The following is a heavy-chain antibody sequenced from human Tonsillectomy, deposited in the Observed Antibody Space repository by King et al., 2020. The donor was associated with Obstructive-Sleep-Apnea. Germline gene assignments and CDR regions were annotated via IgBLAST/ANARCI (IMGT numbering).Heavy chain of an antibody. D-gene: IGHD4-23*01. Sequence: VQLQQWGAGLLKPSETLSLTCAVYGGSFSGFCWSWIRQPPGKGLEWIGEINHSGRTKYNPSLESRVTISVDTSKKQFSLRLTSVTAADTAVYYCARELTVVTPGLDYWGQGILVTVSS. CDR3: ARELTVVTPGLDY. CDR1: GGSFSGFC. V-gene: IGHV4-34*01. J-gene: IGHJ4*02. CDR2: INHSGRT.